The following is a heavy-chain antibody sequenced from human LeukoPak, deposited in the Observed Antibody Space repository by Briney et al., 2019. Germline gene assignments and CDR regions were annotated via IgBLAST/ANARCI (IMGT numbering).Heavy chain of an antibody. CDR3: ARHYYDNTGYYYLDY. D-gene: IGHD3-22*01. CDR1: GGAVTGSTYY. CDR2: MYYSGST. J-gene: IGHJ4*02. V-gene: IGHV4-39*01. Sequence: SETLSLTCNVSGGAVTGSTYYWAWIRQPPGKGLEWIWSMYYSGSTYYNPSLKSRVTISVDTSKNQFSLKLTSVTAADTATYYCARHYYDNTGYYYLDYWGQGTLVTVSS.